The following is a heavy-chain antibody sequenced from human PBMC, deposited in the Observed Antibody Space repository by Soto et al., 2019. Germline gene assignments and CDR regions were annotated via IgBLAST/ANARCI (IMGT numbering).Heavy chain of an antibody. CDR1: GFTFSSHE. CDR3: VRSWGVYCSSTRCYSPWLDP. V-gene: IGHV3-48*03. CDR2: ISSSGSPI. J-gene: IGHJ5*02. Sequence: GGSLRLSCVASGFTFSSHEMNWFRQAPGKGLEWVSYISSSGSPIDYADSVRGRFTISRDNAKNSVILQMNSLRVEDTAVYYCVRSWGVYCSSTRCYSPWLDPWGQGTLVTVSS. D-gene: IGHD2-2*02.